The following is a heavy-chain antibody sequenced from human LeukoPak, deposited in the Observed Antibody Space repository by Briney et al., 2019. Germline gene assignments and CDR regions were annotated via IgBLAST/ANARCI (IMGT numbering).Heavy chain of an antibody. Sequence: GASVKVSCKASGYTFTSFGISWVRQAPGQGLEWMGWISTYNGNTNYAQKLQGRVTMTTDTSTSRVYMDLRSLRSDDPAVYYCARDRAGSAWYTTFDYWGQGTLVTVSS. D-gene: IGHD6-19*01. V-gene: IGHV1-18*01. J-gene: IGHJ4*02. CDR1: GYTFTSFG. CDR3: ARDRAGSAWYTTFDY. CDR2: ISTYNGNT.